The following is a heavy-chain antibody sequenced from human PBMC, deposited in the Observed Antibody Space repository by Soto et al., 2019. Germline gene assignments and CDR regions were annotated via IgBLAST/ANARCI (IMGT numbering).Heavy chain of an antibody. D-gene: IGHD2-15*01. V-gene: IGHV3-30-3*01. CDR1: GSTFSSYA. CDR3: AREVEGMDV. Sequence: QVQLVESGGGVVQPGRSLRLSCAASGSTFSSYAMHWVRQAPGKGLEWVAVILYDGSNQYYADSVKGRFTSSRDNAKNTMYLQMNSLRAEDTAVYYFAREVEGMDVWGQGTTVTVSS. CDR2: ILYDGSNQ. J-gene: IGHJ6*02.